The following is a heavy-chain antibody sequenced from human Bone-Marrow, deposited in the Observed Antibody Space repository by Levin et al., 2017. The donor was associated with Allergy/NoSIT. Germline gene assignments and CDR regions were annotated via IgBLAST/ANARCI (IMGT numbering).Heavy chain of an antibody. CDR3: ARGRYNWNYVGGFFFDY. Sequence: SETLSLTCTVSGGSVSSGSYYWSWIRQPPGKGLEWIGYIYYSGSTNYNPSLKSRVTISVDTSKNQFSLKLSSVTAADTAVYYCARGRYNWNYVGGFFFDYWGQGTLVTVSS. V-gene: IGHV4-61*01. CDR2: IYYSGST. D-gene: IGHD1-7*01. CDR1: GGSVSSGSYY. J-gene: IGHJ4*02.